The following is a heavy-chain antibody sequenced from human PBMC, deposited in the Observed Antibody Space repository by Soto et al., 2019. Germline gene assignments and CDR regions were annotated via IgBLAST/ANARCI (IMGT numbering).Heavy chain of an antibody. Sequence: ESLKISCKASGFIFTSYWLSWVRQMPGKGLEWMGRIDPSDSYTNYSPSFQGHVTISADKSISTAYLQWSSLKASDTAMYYCARRSRPYYDWGSGPSRYYYGMDGWGKGTKVTVAS. CDR2: IDPSDSYT. J-gene: IGHJ6*04. D-gene: IGHD3-16*01. CDR1: GFIFTSYW. V-gene: IGHV5-10-1*01. CDR3: ARRSRPYYDWGSGPSRYYYGMDG.